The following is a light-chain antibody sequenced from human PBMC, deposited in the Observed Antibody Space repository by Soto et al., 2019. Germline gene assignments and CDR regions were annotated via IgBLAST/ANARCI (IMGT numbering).Light chain of an antibody. CDR3: AASDDSLMAFYV. Sequence: QSVLTQPPSASGTPGQRVTISCSGSSSNIGSNYVYWYQQLPGTAPKLLIYRNNQRPSGVPDRFSGSKSGTSASLAISGLRSEDEAEYYCAASDDSLMAFYVFRTGNKVTV. V-gene: IGLV1-47*01. CDR1: SSNIGSNY. CDR2: RNN. J-gene: IGLJ1*01.